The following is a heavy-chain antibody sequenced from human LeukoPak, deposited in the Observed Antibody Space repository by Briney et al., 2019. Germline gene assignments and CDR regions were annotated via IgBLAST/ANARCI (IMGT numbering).Heavy chain of an antibody. V-gene: IGHV4-59*12. CDR2: IYHSGST. CDR1: GGSISSYY. J-gene: IGHJ4*02. Sequence: SETLSLTCTVSGGSISSYYWSWIRQPPGKGLEWIGYIYHSGSTYYNPSLKSRVTISVDRSKNQFSLKLSSVTAADTAVYYCARDHYARSYYFDYWGQGTLVTVSS. CDR3: ARDHYARSYYFDY. D-gene: IGHD4-17*01.